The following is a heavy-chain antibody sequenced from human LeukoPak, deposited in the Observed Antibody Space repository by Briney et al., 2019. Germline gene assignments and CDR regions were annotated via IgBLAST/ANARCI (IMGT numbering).Heavy chain of an antibody. CDR3: ARYVWGSYPTFEDY. D-gene: IGHD3-16*02. J-gene: IGHJ4*02. Sequence: SETLSLTCAVYGGSFSGYYWSWIRQPPGKGLEWIGEINHSGSTNYNPSLKSRVTISVDTSKNQFSLKLSSVTAADTAVYYCARYVWGSYPTFEDYWGQGTLVTVSS. CDR2: INHSGST. CDR1: GGSFSGYY. V-gene: IGHV4-34*01.